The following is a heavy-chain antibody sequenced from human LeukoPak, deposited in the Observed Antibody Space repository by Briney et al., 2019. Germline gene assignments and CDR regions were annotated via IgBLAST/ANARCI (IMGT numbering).Heavy chain of an antibody. D-gene: IGHD3-3*01. CDR1: GGSISSYY. CDR2: IYTSGST. CDR3: ARAGSIWSGYYRFDP. J-gene: IGHJ5*02. Sequence: KPSETLSVTCTVSGGSISSYYWSRIRQPAGKGLEWIGRIYTSGSTNYNPSLKSRVTMSVDTSKNQFSLKLSSVTAADTAVYYCARAGSIWSGYYRFDPWGQGTLVTVSS. V-gene: IGHV4-4*07.